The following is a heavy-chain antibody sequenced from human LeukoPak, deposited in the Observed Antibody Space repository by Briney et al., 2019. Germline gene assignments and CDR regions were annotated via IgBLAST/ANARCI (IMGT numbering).Heavy chain of an antibody. CDR3: ARDRSTTHFDY. CDR2: IWYDGSNT. V-gene: IGHV3-33*01. CDR1: GFTFSSYG. D-gene: IGHD5/OR15-5a*01. J-gene: IGHJ4*02. Sequence: GRSLRLSGAASGFTFSSYGMHWVRQAPGKGLEWVAMIWYDGSNTYYADSVKGRFTISRDNSKNTLFLQMDSLRAEDTAVYYCARDRSTTHFDYWGQGTLVTVSS.